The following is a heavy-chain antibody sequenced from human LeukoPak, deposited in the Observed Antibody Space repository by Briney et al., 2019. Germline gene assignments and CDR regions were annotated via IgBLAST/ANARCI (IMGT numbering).Heavy chain of an antibody. CDR1: GGPISSSSYY. V-gene: IGHV4-39*07. CDR2: IYYSGST. CDR3: AREGWSGSSWISNWFDP. D-gene: IGHD6-13*01. Sequence: PSETLSLTCTVSGGPISSSSYYWGWIRQPPGKGLEWIGSIYYSGSTYYNPSLKSRVTLSVDTSKNQFSLKLSSVTAADTAVYYCAREGWSGSSWISNWFDPGGQGTLVAVSS. J-gene: IGHJ5*02.